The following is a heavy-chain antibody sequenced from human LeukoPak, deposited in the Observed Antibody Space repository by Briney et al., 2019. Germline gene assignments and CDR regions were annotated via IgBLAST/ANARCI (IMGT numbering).Heavy chain of an antibody. D-gene: IGHD3-10*01. V-gene: IGHV3-30*03. CDR2: MSYDGSNK. Sequence: PGRSLRLSCAASGFTFSSYGMHWVRQAPGKGLEWVAVMSYDGSNKYYADSVKGRFTISRDNSKNTLYLQMNSLRAEDTAVYYCAQIASYDYFDYWGQGTLVTVSS. J-gene: IGHJ4*02. CDR1: GFTFSSYG. CDR3: AQIASYDYFDY.